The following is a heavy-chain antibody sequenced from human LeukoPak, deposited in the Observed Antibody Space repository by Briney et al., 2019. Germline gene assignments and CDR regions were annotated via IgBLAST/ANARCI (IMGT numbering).Heavy chain of an antibody. D-gene: IGHD4/OR15-4a*01. CDR1: GFTFSSYG. CDR2: VRYDGSNK. J-gene: IGHJ4*02. Sequence: GGSLRLSCAASGFTFSSYGMHWVRQAPGKGLEWVAFVRYDGSNKYYADSVKGRFTISRDNSKNTLYLQMNSLRAEDTAVYYCARRAGAYSHPYDYWGQGTLVTVSS. CDR3: ARRAGAYSHPYDY. V-gene: IGHV3-30*02.